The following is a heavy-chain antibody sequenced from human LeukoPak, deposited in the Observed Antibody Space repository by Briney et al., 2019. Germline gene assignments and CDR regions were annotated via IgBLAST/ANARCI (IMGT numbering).Heavy chain of an antibody. CDR1: GGSISSSNW. J-gene: IGHJ4*02. D-gene: IGHD2-2*02. CDR3: ASVTMDCSSTSCYTAVFDY. V-gene: IGHV4-4*02. Sequence: SETLSLTSAVPGGSISSSNWWSWVRHPPGKGLEWIGEIYNSGSTNYNPSLKSRVTISVDKSKNQFSLKLSSVTAADTAVYYCASVTMDCSSTSCYTAVFDYWGQGTLVTVSS. CDR2: IYNSGST.